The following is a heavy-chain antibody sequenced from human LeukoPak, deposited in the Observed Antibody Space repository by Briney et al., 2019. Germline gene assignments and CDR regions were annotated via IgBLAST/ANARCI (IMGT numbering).Heavy chain of an antibody. CDR2: IIPIFGTA. D-gene: IGHD4-11*01. J-gene: IGHJ4*02. V-gene: IGHV1-69*13. CDR3: ARWGHYSNPYDY. CDR1: GGTFSSYA. Sequence: ASVKVSCKASGGTFSSYAISWVRQAPGQGLEWMGGIIPIFGTANYAQKFQGRVTITADESTSTAYMELSSLRSEDTAVYYCARWGHYSNPYDYWGQGTLVTVSS.